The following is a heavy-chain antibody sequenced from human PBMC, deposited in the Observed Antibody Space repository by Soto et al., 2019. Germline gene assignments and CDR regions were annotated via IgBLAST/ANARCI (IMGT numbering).Heavy chain of an antibody. CDR1: GGSFSGYY. CDR3: ARGAATVTPGWFDP. CDR2: INHSGST. D-gene: IGHD4-17*01. Sequence: SETLSLTCAVYGGSFSGYYWSWIRQPPGKGLEWIGEINHSGSTNYNPSLKSRVTIPVDTSKNQFSLKLSSVTAADTAVYYCARGAATVTPGWFDPWGQGIMVTVSS. J-gene: IGHJ5*02. V-gene: IGHV4-34*01.